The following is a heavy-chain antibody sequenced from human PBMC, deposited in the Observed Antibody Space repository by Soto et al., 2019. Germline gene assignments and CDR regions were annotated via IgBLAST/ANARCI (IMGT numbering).Heavy chain of an antibody. CDR3: TTEMWSSGWTIQH. J-gene: IGHJ1*01. D-gene: IGHD6-19*01. CDR1: GFTFSNAW. Sequence: GGSLRLSCAASGFTFSNAWMSWVRQAPGKGLEWVGRIKSKTDGGTTDYAAPVKGRFTISRDDSKNTLYLQMNSLKTEDTAVYYCTTEMWSSGWTIQHWGQGTLVTVSS. CDR2: IKSKTDGGTT. V-gene: IGHV3-15*01.